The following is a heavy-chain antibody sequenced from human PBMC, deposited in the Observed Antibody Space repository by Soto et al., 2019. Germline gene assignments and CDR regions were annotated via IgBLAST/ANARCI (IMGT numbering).Heavy chain of an antibody. CDR1: GYTFTSYY. CDR2: INPSGGST. CDR3: ARGVYNSGGTLDY. Sequence: ASVKVSCMASGYTFTSYYMHWVRQAPGQGLEWMGIINPSGGSTNYAQKFQGRVTMTRDTSTSTVYMELSSLRSEDTAVYCCARGVYNSGGTLDYWGQGTLVTVS. V-gene: IGHV1-46*01. D-gene: IGHD6-19*01. J-gene: IGHJ4*02.